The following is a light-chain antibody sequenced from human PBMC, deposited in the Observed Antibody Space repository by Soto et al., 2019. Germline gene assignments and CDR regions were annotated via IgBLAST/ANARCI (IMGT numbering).Light chain of an antibody. CDR2: RAS. J-gene: IGKJ2*01. CDR3: QQYNTDSHT. Sequence: DIQMTQSPSTLSAPVGDRVTITCRASQSISNWLAWYQQKPGKAPKLLIYRASALERGVPSRFTGSGSGTEFTLTISSLQPDDFAIYFCQQYNTDSHTFGQGTKLEIK. CDR1: QSISNW. V-gene: IGKV1-5*03.